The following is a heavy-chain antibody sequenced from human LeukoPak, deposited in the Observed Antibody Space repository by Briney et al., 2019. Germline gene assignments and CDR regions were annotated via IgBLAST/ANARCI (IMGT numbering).Heavy chain of an antibody. D-gene: IGHD2-15*01. V-gene: IGHV1-69*06. CDR2: IIPIFGTA. Sequence: GASVKVSCKPSGGTFSSDAISWVRQAPGQRLEWMGGIIPIFGTANYAQKFQGRVTITADKSTSTAYMELSSLRSEDTAVYYCAREGYCSGGSCYPKNAFDIWGQGTMVTVSS. CDR1: GGTFSSDA. CDR3: AREGYCSGGSCYPKNAFDI. J-gene: IGHJ3*02.